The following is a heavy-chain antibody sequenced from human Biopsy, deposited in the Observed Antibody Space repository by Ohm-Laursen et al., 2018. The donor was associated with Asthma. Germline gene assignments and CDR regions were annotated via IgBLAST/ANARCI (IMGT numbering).Heavy chain of an antibody. J-gene: IGHJ6*02. CDR2: IYYSGGT. CDR1: GFSLSSGGYY. V-gene: IGHV4-31*02. CDR3: ARDRNYCSDGTCVHYYGVDV. Sequence: TLSLTWRVSGFSLSSGGYYWSWIRHHPGKGLEWIGNIYYSGGTYYNPSLQSRATISIDTSMSQFSLKLKSVTAADTAVYYCARDRNYCSDGTCVHYYGVDVWGPGTTVTVS. D-gene: IGHD2-15*01.